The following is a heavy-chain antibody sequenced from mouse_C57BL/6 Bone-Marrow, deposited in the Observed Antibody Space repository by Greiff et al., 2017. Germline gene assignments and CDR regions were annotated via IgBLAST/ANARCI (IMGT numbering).Heavy chain of an antibody. D-gene: IGHD2-4*01. CDR2: FDPENGDT. Sequence: VQLQQSGAELVRPGASVKLSCTASGFNIKDDYMHWVKQRPEQGLEWIGWFDPENGDTEYASKVQGKATITADTSSKPAYLLLSSLTSEDTAVYYCTRVIKWGQGTTLTVSS. CDR3: TRVIK. CDR1: GFNIKDDY. V-gene: IGHV14-4*01. J-gene: IGHJ2*01.